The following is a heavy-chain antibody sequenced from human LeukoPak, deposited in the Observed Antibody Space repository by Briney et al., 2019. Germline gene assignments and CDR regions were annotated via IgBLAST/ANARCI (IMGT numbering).Heavy chain of an antibody. J-gene: IGHJ3*02. CDR3: ARDSITVSVGAFDI. D-gene: IGHD2-2*01. V-gene: IGHV3-64*01. CDR2: ISSNGGST. CDR1: GFIFSSYG. Sequence: PGGSLRLSCAASGFIFSSYGMHWVRQAPGKGLEYVSAISSNGGSTYYANSVKGRFTISRDNSKNTLYLQMGSLRAEDMGVYYCARDSITVSVGAFDIWGQGTMVIVSS.